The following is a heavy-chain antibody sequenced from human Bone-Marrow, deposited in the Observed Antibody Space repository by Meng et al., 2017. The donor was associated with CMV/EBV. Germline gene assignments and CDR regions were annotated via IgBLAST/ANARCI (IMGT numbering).Heavy chain of an antibody. CDR3: AKDSSSWATYNWFDP. V-gene: IGHV3-23*01. Sequence: SGFTLYHHAMSWVRQAPGKGLEWVSGISGGGGSTYYADSVKGRFTISRDNSKNTLYLQMNSLRAEDTAVYYCAKDSSSWATYNWFDPWGQGTLVTVSS. CDR1: GFTLYHHA. J-gene: IGHJ5*02. CDR2: ISGGGGST. D-gene: IGHD6-13*01.